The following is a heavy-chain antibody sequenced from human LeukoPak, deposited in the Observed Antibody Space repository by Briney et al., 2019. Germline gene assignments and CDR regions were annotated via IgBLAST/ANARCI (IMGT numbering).Heavy chain of an antibody. J-gene: IGHJ4*02. CDR1: GFSLSNARMG. CDR2: IFSNDEK. D-gene: IGHD3-16*02. V-gene: IGHV2-26*01. CDR3: ARILRGSFYDYVWGSYRPLDY. Sequence: SGPTLVNPTETLTLTCTVSGFSLSNARMGVSWIRQPPGKALEWLAHIFSNDEKSYSTSLNSMVTISKDTSKRQVVLTMTNMDPVDTATYYCARILRGSFYDYVWGSYRPLDYWGQGTLVTVSS.